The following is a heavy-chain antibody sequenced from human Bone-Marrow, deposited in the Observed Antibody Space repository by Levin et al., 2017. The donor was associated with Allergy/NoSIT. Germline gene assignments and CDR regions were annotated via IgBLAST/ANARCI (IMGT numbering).Heavy chain of an antibody. Sequence: PSETLSLTCTVSGGSIRSGGYYWSWIRQHPGKGLEWIGYIYDSGSTSYNPSLESRVAISVDTSKNQFYLKLTSLIAADTAVYYCARIPDTTSEFDYWGQGTLVTVSS. J-gene: IGHJ4*02. V-gene: IGHV4-31*03. D-gene: IGHD5-18*01. CDR2: IYDSGST. CDR1: GGSIRSGGYY. CDR3: ARIPDTTSEFDY.